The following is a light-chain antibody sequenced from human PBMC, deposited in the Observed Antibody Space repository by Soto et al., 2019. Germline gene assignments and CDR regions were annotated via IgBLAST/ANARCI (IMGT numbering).Light chain of an antibody. CDR1: QTVYTY. CDR3: QQYGSSPIT. J-gene: IGKJ5*01. Sequence: EIVLTQSPATLSVSTGGKATLSCRATQTVYTYLAWYQQKPGQAPRLLIHGASGRATGIPDRISGSGSGTDFTLTISRLEPEDFAVYYCQQYGSSPITFGQGTRLEIK. CDR2: GAS. V-gene: IGKV3-20*01.